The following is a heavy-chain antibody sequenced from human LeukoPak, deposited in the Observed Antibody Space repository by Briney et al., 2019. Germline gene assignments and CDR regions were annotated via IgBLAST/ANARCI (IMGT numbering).Heavy chain of an antibody. CDR3: ASIDYYDSSGYQDY. CDR2: IYYSGST. J-gene: IGHJ4*02. Sequence: SETLSLTCTVSGGSISSYYWSWIRQPPGEGVEWIGYIYYSGSTNYNPSLKSRVTISVDTSKNQFSLKLSSVTAADTAVYYCASIDYYDSSGYQDYWGQGTLVTVSS. CDR1: GGSISSYY. V-gene: IGHV4-59*01. D-gene: IGHD3-22*01.